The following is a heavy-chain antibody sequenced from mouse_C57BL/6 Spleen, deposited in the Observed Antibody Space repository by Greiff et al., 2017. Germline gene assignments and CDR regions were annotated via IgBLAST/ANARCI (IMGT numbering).Heavy chain of an antibody. J-gene: IGHJ3*01. D-gene: IGHD2-4*01. Sequence: VQLKQSGAELVRPGASVKLSCTASGFNIKDDYMHWVKQRPEQGLEWIGWIDPENGDTEYASKFQGKATITADTSSNTAYLQLSSLTSEDTAVYYCTTWDYDDWGQGTLVTVSA. CDR3: TTWDYDD. CDR2: IDPENGDT. V-gene: IGHV14-4*01. CDR1: GFNIKDDY.